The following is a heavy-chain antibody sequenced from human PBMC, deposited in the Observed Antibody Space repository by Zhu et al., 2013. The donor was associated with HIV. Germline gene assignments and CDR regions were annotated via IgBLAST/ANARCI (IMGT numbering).Heavy chain of an antibody. CDR2: INPNSGGT. Sequence: VQLVQSGAEVKKPGASVKVSCKASGYTFTGYYMHWVRQAPGQGLEWMGWINPNSGGTNHAQKFQGRVTMTRDTSISTAYMELSRLRSDDTAVYYCARVPQYDSSGYDNWGQGTLVTVSS. D-gene: IGHD3-22*01. V-gene: IGHV1-2*02. CDR3: ARVPQYDSSGYDN. J-gene: IGHJ4*02. CDR1: GYTFTGYY.